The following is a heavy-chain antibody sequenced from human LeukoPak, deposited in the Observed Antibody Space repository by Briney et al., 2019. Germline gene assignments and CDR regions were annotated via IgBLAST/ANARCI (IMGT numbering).Heavy chain of an antibody. CDR2: ISLSGTTI. J-gene: IGHJ4*02. D-gene: IGHD4-17*01. V-gene: IGHV3-48*03. Sequence: GGSLRLSCAASGFTFSNYEMNWVRQAPAKGLEWVSYISLSGTTIYYADSVKGRFTIPRDNAKNSLYLQMNSLRAEDTAVYYCARVGVGTVTTWDYWGQGTLVTVSS. CDR1: GFTFSNYE. CDR3: ARVGVGTVTTWDY.